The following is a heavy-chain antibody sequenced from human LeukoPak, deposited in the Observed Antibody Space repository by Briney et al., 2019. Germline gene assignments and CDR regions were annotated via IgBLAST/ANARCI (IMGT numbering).Heavy chain of an antibody. CDR2: IYYSGST. Sequence: QPSETLSLTCAVSGSSINTGYYWDWIRQPPGKGLEWIGYIYYSGSTNYNPSLRSRVTISVDTSKNQFSLKLSSVTAADTAVYYCARGLSFFYDYVWGSYRYWPYYYYYMDVWGKGTTVTVSS. D-gene: IGHD3-16*02. V-gene: IGHV4-61*01. CDR1: GSSINTGYY. CDR3: ARGLSFFYDYVWGSYRYWPYYYYYMDV. J-gene: IGHJ6*03.